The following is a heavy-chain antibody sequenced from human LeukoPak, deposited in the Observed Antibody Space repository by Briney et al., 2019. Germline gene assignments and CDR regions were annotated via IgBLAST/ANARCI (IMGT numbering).Heavy chain of an antibody. V-gene: IGHV4-59*12. CDR2: IYYSGST. CDR3: ARAASGGNCPDY. D-gene: IGHD2-15*01. CDR1: GGSISSYY. J-gene: IGHJ4*02. Sequence: PSETLSLTCTVSGGSISSYYWSWIRQPPGKGLEWIGYIYYSGSTNYNPSLKSRVSMSMDKSKSQFSLNLSSVTAADTAVYYCARAASGGNCPDYWGQGTLVTVPS.